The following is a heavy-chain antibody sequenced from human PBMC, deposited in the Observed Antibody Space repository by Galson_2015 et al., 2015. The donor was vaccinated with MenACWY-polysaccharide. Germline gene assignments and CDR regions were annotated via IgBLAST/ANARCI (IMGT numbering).Heavy chain of an antibody. CDR3: ARAYVATVTTDYFDY. Sequence: SVKASCKASGYTFTGYYMHWVRQAPGQGLEWMGWINPNSGGTNYAQKFQGRVTMTRDTSTSTAYMELSRLRSDDTAVYYCARAYVATVTTDYFDYWGQGTLVTVSS. D-gene: IGHD4-17*01. J-gene: IGHJ4*02. CDR1: GYTFTGYY. V-gene: IGHV1-2*02. CDR2: INPNSGGT.